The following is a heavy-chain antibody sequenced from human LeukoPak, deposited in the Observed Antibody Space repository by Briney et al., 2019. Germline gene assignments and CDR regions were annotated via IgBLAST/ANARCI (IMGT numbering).Heavy chain of an antibody. CDR3: AKSFWWFGEFSPFDN. J-gene: IGHJ4*02. D-gene: IGHD3-10*01. V-gene: IGHV3-21*01. CDR2: ISSSSSYI. Sequence: GGSLRLSCAVSGFTFSTYSMNWVRQAPGKGLEWVSSISSSSSYIYYVDSVKGRFTISRDNAKNSLYLQMNSLRAEDTAVYYCAKSFWWFGEFSPFDNWGQGTLVTVSS. CDR1: GFTFSTYS.